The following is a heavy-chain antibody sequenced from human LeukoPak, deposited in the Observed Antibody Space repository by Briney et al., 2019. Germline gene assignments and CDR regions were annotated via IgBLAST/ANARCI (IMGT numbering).Heavy chain of an antibody. V-gene: IGHV4-34*01. Sequence: PSETLSLTCAVYGGSFSGYYWSWIRQPPGKGLEWIGEINHSGSTNYNPSLKSRVTISVDTSKNQFLLKLSYVPAEGTDVYYCARGANSSCWYKGFDYWGQGTLVTVSS. D-gene: IGHD6-19*01. CDR3: ARGANSSCWYKGFDY. J-gene: IGHJ4*02. CDR1: GGSFSGYY. CDR2: INHSGST.